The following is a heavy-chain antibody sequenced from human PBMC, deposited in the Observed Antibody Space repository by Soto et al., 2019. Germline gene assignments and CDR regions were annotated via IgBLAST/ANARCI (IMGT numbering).Heavy chain of an antibody. CDR3: ARGSGVDESHYFDS. Sequence: SETLSLTCTVSGASISNSDNYWSWIRQPPGKGLQWIGYIDYSGSTYYNPSLKSRVTISLDTSKNQFSLRVTSVTAADTAMFYCARGSGVDESHYFDSWGQGTLVTVSS. CDR1: GASISNSDNY. J-gene: IGHJ4*02. D-gene: IGHD2-8*01. V-gene: IGHV4-30-4*01. CDR2: IDYSGST.